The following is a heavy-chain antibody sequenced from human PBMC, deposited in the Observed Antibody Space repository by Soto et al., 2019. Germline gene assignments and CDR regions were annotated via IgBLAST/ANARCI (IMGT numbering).Heavy chain of an antibody. CDR1: GASISSGEYY. J-gene: IGHJ4*02. D-gene: IGHD5-12*01. CDR2: IFYTGGT. CDR3: ARDRGATIFAF. V-gene: IGHV4-31*03. Sequence: SETLSLTCTVSGASISSGEYYSIWSRQHPGRGLEWIGDIFYTGGTFYTPSLKSRVTMSVDTSKNQFSLKLTSVTAADTAVYFCARDRGATIFAFWGRGTLVTVSS.